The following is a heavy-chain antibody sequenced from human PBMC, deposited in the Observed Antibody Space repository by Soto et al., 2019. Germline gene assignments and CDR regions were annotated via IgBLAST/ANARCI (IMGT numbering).Heavy chain of an antibody. J-gene: IGHJ4*02. D-gene: IGHD2-8*01. Sequence: PGWSLRLSCAACGYTVRSYWVHWVRQAPGKGLVWVSRVNGDGSSTSYADPVKGRFTISRDNAKNTVHLQMDSLRAEDTAVYYCARVMANLPWYFDYWGQGTLVTVSS. CDR2: VNGDGSST. V-gene: IGHV3-74*01. CDR1: GYTVRSYW. CDR3: ARVMANLPWYFDY.